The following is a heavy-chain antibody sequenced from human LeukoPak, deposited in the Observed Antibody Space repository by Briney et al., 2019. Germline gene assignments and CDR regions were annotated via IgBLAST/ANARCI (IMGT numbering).Heavy chain of an antibody. V-gene: IGHV3-21*01. CDR3: ARELQTGFSYAPFDC. CDR2: VTSSSSYM. Sequence: GGSLRLSCAASGFTFSVYTMNWVRQAPGKGLEWVSAVTSSSSYMYYADSVTGRFTISRDNAKNSLFLLMNSLRAEDTAVYYCARELQTGFSYAPFDCWGQGTLVTVSS. D-gene: IGHD5-18*01. CDR1: GFTFSVYT. J-gene: IGHJ4*02.